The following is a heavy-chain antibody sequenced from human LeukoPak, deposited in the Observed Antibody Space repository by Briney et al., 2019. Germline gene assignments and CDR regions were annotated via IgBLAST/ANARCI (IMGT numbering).Heavy chain of an antibody. CDR1: GGSISSYY. CDR3: ARGGSGSSRFDY. V-gene: IGHV4-4*07. CDR2: IYTSGST. Sequence: SETLSLTCTVSGGSISSYYWSWVRRPAGKGLEWTGRIYTSGSTNYNPSLKSRVTISVDNSKNQFSLKLTSVTAADTAVYYCARGGSGSSRFDYWGQGTLVTVSS. D-gene: IGHD3-10*01. J-gene: IGHJ4*02.